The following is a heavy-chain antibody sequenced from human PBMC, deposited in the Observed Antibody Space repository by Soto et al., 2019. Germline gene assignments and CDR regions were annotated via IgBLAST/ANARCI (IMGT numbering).Heavy chain of an antibody. CDR1: GGSISSSSYY. Sequence: QLQLQESGPGLVKPSETLSLTCTVSGGSISSSSYYWGWIRQPPGKGLEWIGSIYYSGSTYYNPSLKSRVTISVDTSKNQFSLMLSSVTAADTAVYYCATYIVVVVAAHKVYYFDYWGQGTLVTVSS. CDR3: ATYIVVVVAAHKVYYFDY. J-gene: IGHJ4*02. V-gene: IGHV4-39*01. CDR2: IYYSGST. D-gene: IGHD2-15*01.